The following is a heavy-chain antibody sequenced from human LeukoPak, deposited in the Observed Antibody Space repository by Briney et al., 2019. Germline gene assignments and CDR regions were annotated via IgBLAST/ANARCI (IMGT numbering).Heavy chain of an antibody. V-gene: IGHV4-59*01. Sequence: PSEILSLTCSVSGGSITSYYWSWIRQPPGKGLEWIGYSYYSGSTNSNPSLKSRVTISVDASKNQFSLKLSSVTAADTAVYYCARGVTAIQILDYWGQGTLVTVSS. CDR3: ARGVTAIQILDY. CDR1: GGSITSYY. CDR2: SYYSGST. D-gene: IGHD2-21*02. J-gene: IGHJ4*02.